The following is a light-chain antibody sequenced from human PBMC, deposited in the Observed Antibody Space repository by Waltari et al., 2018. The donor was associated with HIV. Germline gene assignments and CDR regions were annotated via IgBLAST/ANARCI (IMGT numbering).Light chain of an antibody. Sequence: SYVLTQPPSVSVAPGKTARITCGGNNIGSKSVHGYQQKPGQAPVLVIYYDSDRPSGIPERFSGSNSGNTATRTSSRVEAGDEADYYCQVWDSSSDHVVFGGGTKLTVL. CDR3: QVWDSSSDHVV. J-gene: IGLJ2*01. CDR2: YDS. CDR1: NIGSKS. V-gene: IGLV3-21*04.